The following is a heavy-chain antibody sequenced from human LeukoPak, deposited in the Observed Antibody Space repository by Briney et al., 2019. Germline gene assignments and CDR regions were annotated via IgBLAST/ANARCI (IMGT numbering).Heavy chain of an antibody. CDR2: IKSKTDGGTT. V-gene: IGHV3-15*01. D-gene: IGHD2-15*01. Sequence: GGSLRLSCAASGFTFSNAWMSWVRQAPGKGLEWVGRIKSKTDGGTTDYAAPVKGRFTISRDDSKNTLYLQMNSLKTEDTAVYYCTTVVVAYYYYGMDVWGQGTTVTVSS. J-gene: IGHJ6*02. CDR3: TTVVVAYYYYGMDV. CDR1: GFTFSNAW.